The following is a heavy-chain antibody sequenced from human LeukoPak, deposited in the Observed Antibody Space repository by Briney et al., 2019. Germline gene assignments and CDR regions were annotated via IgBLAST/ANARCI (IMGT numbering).Heavy chain of an antibody. CDR2: INPSGGST. CDR1: GYTFTSYY. V-gene: IGHV1-46*01. D-gene: IGHD3-3*01. CDR3: ARGHKRFLEWLSFTVRYYFDY. J-gene: IGHJ4*02. Sequence: GASVKVSCKASGYTFTSYYMHWVRQAPGQGLEWMGIINPSGGSTSYAQKFQGRVTMTRDTSTSTVYMELSSLRSEDTAVYYCARGHKRFLEWLSFTVRYYFDYWGQGTLVTVSS.